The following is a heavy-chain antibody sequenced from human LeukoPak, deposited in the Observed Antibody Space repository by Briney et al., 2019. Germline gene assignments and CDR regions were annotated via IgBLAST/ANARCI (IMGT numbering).Heavy chain of an antibody. CDR2: VYDNERT. V-gene: IGHV4-59*08. J-gene: IGHJ4*02. CDR1: GGSISSYY. Sequence: SETLSLTCTVSGGSISSYYWSWIRQPPGKGLEWIGYVYDNERTDYNPSLKSRVTTSVDTSKNQFSLKLDSVTAADTAVYYCARHTGSYYYFWGQGTLVTVSP. D-gene: IGHD1-26*01. CDR3: ARHTGSYYYF.